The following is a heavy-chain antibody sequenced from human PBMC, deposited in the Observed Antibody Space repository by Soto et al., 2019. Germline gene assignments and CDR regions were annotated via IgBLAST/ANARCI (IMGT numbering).Heavy chain of an antibody. Sequence: GGSLRLSCAASGFTVSSNYMSWVRQAPGKGLEWVSVIYSGGSTYYADSVKGRFTISRDNSKNTLYLQMNSLRAEDTAVYYCASLLGYCSGGSCYPKVLPDYWGQGTLVTVSS. CDR1: GFTVSSNY. J-gene: IGHJ4*02. V-gene: IGHV3-66*01. D-gene: IGHD2-15*01. CDR2: IYSGGST. CDR3: ASLLGYCSGGSCYPKVLPDY.